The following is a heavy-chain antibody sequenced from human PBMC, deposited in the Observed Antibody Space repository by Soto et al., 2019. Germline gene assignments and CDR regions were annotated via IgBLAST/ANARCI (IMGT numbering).Heavy chain of an antibody. D-gene: IGHD3-16*02. V-gene: IGHV3-15*01. J-gene: IGHJ4*02. CDR2: IKSETDGGTT. Sequence: PGGCLRLSCAASGFTFSHSWMSWVRQVPGKGLEWVARIKSETDGGTTDYAAPVEGRFTISRDDSKNMLFLQMNSLRTEDTAVYYCTTYDYIWGSYRYSCAYWGLGTLVTVSS. CDR3: TTYDYIWGSYRYSCAY. CDR1: GFTFSHSW.